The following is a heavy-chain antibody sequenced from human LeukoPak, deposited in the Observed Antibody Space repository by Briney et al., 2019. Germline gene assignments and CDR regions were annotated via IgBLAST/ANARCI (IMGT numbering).Heavy chain of an antibody. Sequence: GASVKVSCKASGYTFTGYYMHWVRQAPGQGLEWMGWINPNSGGTNYAQKFQGRVTMTRDTSISTAYMELSRLRSDGTAVYYCARYSTKGGYSYGLGDYWGQGTLVTVSS. CDR2: INPNSGGT. CDR3: ARYSTKGGYSYGLGDY. J-gene: IGHJ4*02. V-gene: IGHV1-2*02. CDR1: GYTFTGYY. D-gene: IGHD5-18*01.